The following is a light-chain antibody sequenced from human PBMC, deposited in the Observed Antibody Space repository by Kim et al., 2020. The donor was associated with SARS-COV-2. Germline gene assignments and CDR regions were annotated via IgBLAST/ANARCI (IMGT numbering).Light chain of an antibody. V-gene: IGLV6-57*01. CDR1: SGSIASNY. J-gene: IGLJ3*02. CDR2: EDN. Sequence: KTVTISCTRSSGSIASNYVQWYQQRPGSSPTTVFYEDNERPSGVPDRFSGSIDSSSNSASLTISGLKTEDEAVYYCQSYGSSNQVFGGGTQLTVL. CDR3: QSYGSSNQV.